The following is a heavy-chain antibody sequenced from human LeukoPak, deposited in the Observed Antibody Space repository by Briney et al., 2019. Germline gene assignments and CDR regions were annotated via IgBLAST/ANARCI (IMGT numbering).Heavy chain of an antibody. CDR3: ARRLGAVYYYYMDV. D-gene: IGHD3-16*01. CDR2: MNPNSGNT. CDR1: GYTFTSYD. J-gene: IGHJ6*03. Sequence: ASVKVSCKASGYTFTSYDINWVRQATGHGLEWMGWMNPNSGNTGYAQKFQSRVTITINTSISTAYMELSSLRSEDTAVYYCARRLGAVYYYYMDVWGKGTTVTVSS. V-gene: IGHV1-8*03.